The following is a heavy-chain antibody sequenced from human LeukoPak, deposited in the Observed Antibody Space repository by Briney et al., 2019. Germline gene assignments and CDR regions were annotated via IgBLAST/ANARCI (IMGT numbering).Heavy chain of an antibody. V-gene: IGHV4-59*08. CDR2: IYYSGST. Sequence: PSETLSLTCTVSGGSISSYYWSWIRQPPGKGLEWIGYIYYSGSTNYNPSLKSRVTISVDTSKNQFSLKLSSVTAADTAVYYCARGGDFDWLLSLWGQGTLVTVSS. CDR3: ARGGDFDWLLSL. D-gene: IGHD3-9*01. CDR1: GGSISSYY. J-gene: IGHJ4*02.